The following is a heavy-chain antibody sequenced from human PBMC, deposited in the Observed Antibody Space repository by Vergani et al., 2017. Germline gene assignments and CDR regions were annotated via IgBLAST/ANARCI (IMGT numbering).Heavy chain of an antibody. CDR1: GFTFSSYG. V-gene: IGHV3-30*18. Sequence: QVQLVESGGGVVQPGRSLRLSCAASGFTFSSYGMHWVRQAPGKGLEWVAVISYDGSNKYYADSVKGRFTISRDNSKNTLYLQMNSLIAEDTAVYYCAKGEAFDIWGQGTMVTVSS. D-gene: IGHD1-26*01. J-gene: IGHJ3*02. CDR2: ISYDGSNK. CDR3: AKGEAFDI.